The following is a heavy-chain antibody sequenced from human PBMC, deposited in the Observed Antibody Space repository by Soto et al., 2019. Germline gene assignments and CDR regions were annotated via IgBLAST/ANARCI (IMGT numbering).Heavy chain of an antibody. D-gene: IGHD4-17*01. CDR1: GVTFSDYY. Sequence: XGSLRLSCAAAGVTFSDYYMSWIRQAPGKGLDWVSYISSSSGYTNYADSVKGRFTISRDNAKNSLYLQMNSLRAEDTAVYYCAKEYGRLDYWGQGTLVTVSS. CDR3: AKEYGRLDY. CDR2: ISSSSGYT. V-gene: IGHV3-11*06. J-gene: IGHJ4*02.